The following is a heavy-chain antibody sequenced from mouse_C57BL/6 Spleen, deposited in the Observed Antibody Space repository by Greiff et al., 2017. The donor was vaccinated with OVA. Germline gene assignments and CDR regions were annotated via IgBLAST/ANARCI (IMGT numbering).Heavy chain of an antibody. CDR3: ARSGYYYAMDY. V-gene: IGHV1-22*01. J-gene: IGHJ4*01. CDR1: GYTFTDYN. D-gene: IGHD3-1*01. CDR2: INPNNGGT. Sequence: VQLQQSGPELVKPGASVKMSCKASGYTFTDYNMHWVKQSHGKSLEWIGYINPNNGGTSYNQKFKGKATLTVNKSTSTAYMMLRSLTSEESAVYYCARSGYYYAMDYWGQGTSVTVSS.